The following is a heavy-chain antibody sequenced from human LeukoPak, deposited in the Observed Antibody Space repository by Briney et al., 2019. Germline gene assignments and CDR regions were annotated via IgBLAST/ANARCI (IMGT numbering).Heavy chain of an antibody. CDR1: GFTFTYYY. CDR3: AREGNGLLSKDFDY. D-gene: IGHD2/OR15-2a*01. Sequence: ASVKVSCKSSGFTFTYYYIHWVRQAPGQGREWMGYIGPHSSATSSPQEFQGRVTMTRDTSMSTAYMELTRLTSDDTAVYYCAREGNGLLSKDFDYWGQGTLVTVSS. V-gene: IGHV1-2*02. CDR2: IGPHSSAT. J-gene: IGHJ4*02.